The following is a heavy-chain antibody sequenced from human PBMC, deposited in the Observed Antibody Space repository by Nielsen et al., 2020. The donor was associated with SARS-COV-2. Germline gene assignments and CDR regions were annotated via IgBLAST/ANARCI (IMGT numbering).Heavy chain of an antibody. CDR1: GFAFDSYA. J-gene: IGHJ3*02. V-gene: IGHV3-33*06. CDR3: AKASDI. CDR2: IWYDGSNK. Sequence: GESLKISCAASGFAFDSYAMSWVRQAPGKGLEWVAVIWYDGSNKYYADSVRGRFTISRDNSKNTLYLQMNSLRAEDTAVYYCAKASDIWGQGTMVTVSS.